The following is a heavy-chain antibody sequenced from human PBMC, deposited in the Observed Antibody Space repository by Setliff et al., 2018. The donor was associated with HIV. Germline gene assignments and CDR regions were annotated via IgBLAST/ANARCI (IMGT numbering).Heavy chain of an antibody. Sequence: SETLSLTCTVSGGSISSTNYFWGWIRQPPGKGLEWIGRIYTSGSTNYNPSLKSRVTISLDTSKNQFSLKLSSVTAADTAVHYCARDQADVYNYLLSGAFDFWGQGAMVTVSS. V-gene: IGHV4-39*07. D-gene: IGHD3-10*01. CDR3: ARDQADVYNYLLSGAFDF. CDR2: IYTSGST. J-gene: IGHJ3*01. CDR1: GGSISSTNYF.